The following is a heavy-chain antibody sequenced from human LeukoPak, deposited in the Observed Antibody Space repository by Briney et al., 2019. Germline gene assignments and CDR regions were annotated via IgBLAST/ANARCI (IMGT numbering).Heavy chain of an antibody. CDR3: ARGLFGGFAAAPFDH. D-gene: IGHD2-2*01. J-gene: IGHJ4*02. CDR2: IIPMLGKT. V-gene: IGHV1-69*04. CDR1: GGTFDNYA. Sequence: SVKVSCKASGGTFDNYAVDWVREAPGLGLEWMGRIIPMLGKTNSAQKFQDRVTFTADKSTGTAYMELTHLRPDDTAVYFCARGLFGGFAAAPFDHWGQGTLVTVSP.